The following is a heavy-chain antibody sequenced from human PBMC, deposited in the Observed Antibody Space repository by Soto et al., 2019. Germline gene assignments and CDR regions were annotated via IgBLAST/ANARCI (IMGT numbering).Heavy chain of an antibody. CDR2: ISGSGDST. CDR1: GFTFSSYA. Sequence: GGSLRLSCAASGFTFSSYAMSWVRQAPGAGLEWVSGISGSGDSTYYADSVKGRFTISRDNSKNTLYLQMNSLRAEDTAVYYCAKGVPGIAVAGTGYFQHWGQGTLVTVSS. D-gene: IGHD6-19*01. V-gene: IGHV3-23*01. CDR3: AKGVPGIAVAGTGYFQH. J-gene: IGHJ1*01.